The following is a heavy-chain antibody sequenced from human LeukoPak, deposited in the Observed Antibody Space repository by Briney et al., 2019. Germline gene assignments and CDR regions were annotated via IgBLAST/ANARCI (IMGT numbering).Heavy chain of an antibody. J-gene: IGHJ4*02. CDR3: ARDGRFGELYLDY. Sequence: GGSLRLSCAASGFTFSSYWMSWVRQAPGEGLEWVANIKQDGSEKYYVDSVKGRFTISRDNAKNSLYLQMNSLRAEDTAVYYCARDGRFGELYLDYWGQGTLVTVSS. CDR2: IKQDGSEK. CDR1: GFTFSSYW. D-gene: IGHD3-10*01. V-gene: IGHV3-7*01.